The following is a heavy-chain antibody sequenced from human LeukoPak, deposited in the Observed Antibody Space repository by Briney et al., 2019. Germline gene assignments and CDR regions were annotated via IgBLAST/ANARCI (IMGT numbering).Heavy chain of an antibody. J-gene: IGHJ3*02. CDR1: GFTFSDYW. D-gene: IGHD3-22*01. V-gene: IGHV3-74*01. Sequence: GGSLRLSCAASGFTFSDYWVHWVRQAPGEGLVWVSRINGDATRPSYADSVKGRFTISRDNAKNTLYLQMNSLRADDTALYYCARETRETGRGYHQTDAFDIWGQGTMVSVSS. CDR2: INGDATRP. CDR3: ARETRETGRGYHQTDAFDI.